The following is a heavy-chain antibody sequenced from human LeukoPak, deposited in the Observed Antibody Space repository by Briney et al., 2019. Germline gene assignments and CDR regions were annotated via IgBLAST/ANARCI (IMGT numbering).Heavy chain of an antibody. Sequence: GGSLRLSCAASGFTFSSYGMHWVRQAPGKGLEWVAVIWYDGSNKYYADSVKGRFTISRDNSKNTLYLQMNSLRAEDTAVYYCAREKWLGNKYYFDYWGQGTLVTVSS. J-gene: IGHJ4*02. D-gene: IGHD6-19*01. CDR1: GFTFSSYG. V-gene: IGHV3-33*01. CDR3: AREKWLGNKYYFDY. CDR2: IWYDGSNK.